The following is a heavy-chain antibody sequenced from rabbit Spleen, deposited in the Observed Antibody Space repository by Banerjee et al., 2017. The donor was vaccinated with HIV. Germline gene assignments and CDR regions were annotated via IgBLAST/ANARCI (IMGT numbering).Heavy chain of an antibody. CDR1: GFSFSSYYY. J-gene: IGHJ4*01. CDR3: ARGSASMTMVITGFYLNL. V-gene: IGHV1S40*01. Sequence: QQLVESGGGLVKPGASLTLTCTASGFSFSSYYYMCWVRQAPGKGLEWIACIYAGSSGYIYYASWARGRFTISKTSSTTVTLQMTSLTAADTATYFCARGSASMTMVITGFYLNLWGQGTLVTVS. CDR2: IYAGSSGYI. D-gene: IGHD2-1*01.